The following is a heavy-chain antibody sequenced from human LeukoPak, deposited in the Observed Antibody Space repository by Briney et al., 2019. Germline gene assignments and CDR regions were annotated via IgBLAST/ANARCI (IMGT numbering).Heavy chain of an antibody. CDR3: ARESGNAVGDF. J-gene: IGHJ4*02. D-gene: IGHD5-12*01. V-gene: IGHV3-23*01. Sequence: GGSLRLSCAASGFTFSSYAMSWVRQAPGKGLEWVSALSGSGDSTYYADSVKGRFIISKDTSKNTLYLQMNNLRADDTAVYYCARESGNAVGDFWGQGTLVTVSS. CDR1: GFTFSSYA. CDR2: LSGSGDST.